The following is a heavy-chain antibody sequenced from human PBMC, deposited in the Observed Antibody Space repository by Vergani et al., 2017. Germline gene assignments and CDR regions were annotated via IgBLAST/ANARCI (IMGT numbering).Heavy chain of an antibody. J-gene: IGHJ4*02. CDR2: ISGSGVSA. Sequence: EVQLVESGGGLVKPGGSLRLSCAASGFTFINVWMTWVRQAPGKGLEWVSGISGSGVSAYYTDSVKGRFTISRDNSKNMLFLQMNNLRTEDTAIYYCAKQNFVSGNYLFDSWGQGTLVTVSS. V-gene: IGHV3-23*04. CDR1: GFTFINVW. D-gene: IGHD3-10*01. CDR3: AKQNFVSGNYLFDS.